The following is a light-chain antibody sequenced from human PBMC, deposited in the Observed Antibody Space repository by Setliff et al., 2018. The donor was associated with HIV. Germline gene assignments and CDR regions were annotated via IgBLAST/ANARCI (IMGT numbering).Light chain of an antibody. Sequence: ALTQPASVSGSPGQSITISCTGISSDVGNYNYVSWYQENPGKAPKLMIYDVSKRPSGVSNRFSGSKSGNTASLTISGLQAEDEADYHCSSYTVRSTFVVGTGTKVTVL. V-gene: IGLV2-14*01. CDR2: DVS. CDR3: SSYTVRSTFV. J-gene: IGLJ1*01. CDR1: SSDVGNYNY.